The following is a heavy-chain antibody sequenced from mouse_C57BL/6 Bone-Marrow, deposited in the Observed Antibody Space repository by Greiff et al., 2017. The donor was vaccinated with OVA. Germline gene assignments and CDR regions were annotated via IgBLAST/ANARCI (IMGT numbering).Heavy chain of an antibody. D-gene: IGHD3-1*01. J-gene: IGHJ4*01. V-gene: IGHV1-26*01. Sequence: EVKLQQSGPELVKPGASVKISCKASGYTFTDYYMNWVKQSHGKSLEWIGDINPNNGGTSYNQKFKGKATLTVDKSSSTAYMELRSLTSEDSAVYYCARGYDSYAMDYWGQGTSVTVSS. CDR1: GYTFTDYY. CDR3: ARGYDSYAMDY. CDR2: INPNNGGT.